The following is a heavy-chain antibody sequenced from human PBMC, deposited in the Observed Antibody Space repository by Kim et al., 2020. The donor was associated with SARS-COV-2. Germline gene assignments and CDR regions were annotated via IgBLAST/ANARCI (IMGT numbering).Heavy chain of an antibody. J-gene: IGHJ4*02. CDR3: AKVGGSGTYFDY. V-gene: IGHV3-23*01. Sequence: YADSVESRFTISRDDSTNTLYLQMNSLRAEDTAIYYCAKVGGSGTYFDYWGQGTLVTVSS. D-gene: IGHD3-10*01.